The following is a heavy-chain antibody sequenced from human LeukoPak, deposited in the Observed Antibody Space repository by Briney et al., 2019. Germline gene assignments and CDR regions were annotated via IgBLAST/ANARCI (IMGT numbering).Heavy chain of an antibody. D-gene: IGHD1-1*01. CDR2: INPNTGGT. V-gene: IGHV1-2*02. CDR3: AREGAPQLSSYFDH. J-gene: IGHJ4*02. CDR1: GDTFSTYY. Sequence: GASVKVSCKASGDTFSTYYMHWVRQAPGQGLEWMGWINPNTGGTNFAQRFQGRVTMTRDTSINTAYMELSSLRSDDTAMYYCAREGAPQLSSYFDHWGQGTLVTVSS.